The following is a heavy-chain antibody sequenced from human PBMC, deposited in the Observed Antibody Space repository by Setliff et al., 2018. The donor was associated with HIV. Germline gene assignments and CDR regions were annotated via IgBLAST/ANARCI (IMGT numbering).Heavy chain of an antibody. Sequence: GGSLRLSCVASGFTFRSYWMSWVRQAPGKRPEWVDNIKDDGRDKFYLDSVKGRFTISRDNAKNSLYLQMNSLRAEDAAVYYCAREVWSEDDNWGQGTLVTVSS. CDR1: GFTFRSYW. D-gene: IGHD3-10*01. V-gene: IGHV3-7*05. CDR2: IKDDGRDK. CDR3: AREVWSEDDN. J-gene: IGHJ4*02.